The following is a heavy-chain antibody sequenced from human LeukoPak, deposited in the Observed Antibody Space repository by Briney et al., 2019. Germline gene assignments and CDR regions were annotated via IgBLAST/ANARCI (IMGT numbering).Heavy chain of an antibody. CDR3: ARDPNGDYIGAFEI. CDR2: ISSDTT. CDR1: GSTFSRYA. D-gene: IGHD4-17*01. V-gene: IGHV3-23*01. J-gene: IGHJ3*02. Sequence: GGSLRLSCAASGSTFSRYAMMWLRQAPGKGLEWVSAISSDTTLYAGSVKGRFTISRDNSKNTLYLQMSSLRVEDTAVYYCARDPNGDYIGAFEIWGQGTMVTVSS.